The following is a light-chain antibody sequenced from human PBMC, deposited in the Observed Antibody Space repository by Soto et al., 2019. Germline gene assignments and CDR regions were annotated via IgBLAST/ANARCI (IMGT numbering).Light chain of an antibody. CDR3: QSYDSSLSGWL. Sequence: QSVLTQPPSVSGAPGQRVTISCTGSSSNIGAGYNVHWYQQVPGTAPKFLIYGDSNRPSGVPDRFSGSKSGTSASLAITGLQAEDEADYYCQSYDSSLSGWLFGGGTKLTVL. J-gene: IGLJ3*02. V-gene: IGLV1-40*01. CDR1: SSNIGAGYN. CDR2: GDS.